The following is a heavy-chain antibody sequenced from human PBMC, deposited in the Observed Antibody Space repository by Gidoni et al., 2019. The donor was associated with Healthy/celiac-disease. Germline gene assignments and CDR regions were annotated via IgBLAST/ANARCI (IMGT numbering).Heavy chain of an antibody. D-gene: IGHD6-13*01. J-gene: IGHJ4*02. V-gene: IGHV4-59*01. CDR1: GGSISSYY. CDR2: SYYSGST. Sequence: QVQLQASGPGLVKPSETLSLTCTVSGGSISSYYWNGIRQPPGKGLEWIGYSYYSGSTNYNPSLKSRVTISVDTSKNQFSLKLSSVTAAETAVYYCGRGTWSYFDYWGQGTLVTVSS. CDR3: GRGTWSYFDY.